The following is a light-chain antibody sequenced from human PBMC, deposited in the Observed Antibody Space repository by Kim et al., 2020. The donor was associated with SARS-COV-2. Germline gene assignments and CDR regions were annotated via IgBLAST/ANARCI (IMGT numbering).Light chain of an antibody. Sequence: QSALTQAASVSGSPGQSITISCTGTSNDVGSYNYVSWYQQHPGKAPKLMISDVSNRPSGVSNRFSGSKSGNTASLTISGLQAGDDADYYCSSYTSSTTLVFGGGTQLTVL. CDR3: SSYTSSTTLV. CDR1: SNDVGSYNY. V-gene: IGLV2-14*03. J-gene: IGLJ2*01. CDR2: DVS.